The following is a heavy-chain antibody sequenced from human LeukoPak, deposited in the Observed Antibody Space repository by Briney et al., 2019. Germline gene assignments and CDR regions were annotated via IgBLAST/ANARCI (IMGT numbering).Heavy chain of an antibody. Sequence: PSETLSLTCAVYGVSFSGYYWTWIRQTPEKGLEWIGEMNPSGSTSYNPSLKSRVTISVDTSTNQFSLKLSSVTAADMAVYYCARGRQDVTMIVVVMTAVSYYLDVWGKGTTVTVS. V-gene: IGHV4-34*01. CDR3: ARGRQDVTMIVVVMTAVSYYLDV. CDR2: MNPSGST. J-gene: IGHJ6*03. D-gene: IGHD3-22*01. CDR1: GVSFSGYY.